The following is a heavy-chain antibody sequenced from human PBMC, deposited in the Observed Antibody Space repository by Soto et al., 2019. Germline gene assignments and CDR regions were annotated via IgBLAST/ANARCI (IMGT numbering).Heavy chain of an antibody. J-gene: IGHJ4*02. CDR3: ASAGTPIAY. D-gene: IGHD3-10*01. CDR2: ISAYNGNT. Sequence: QVQLVQSGAEVKKPGASVKVSCKASGYTFTNFGISWVRQAPGQGLEWMGWISAYNGNTNSAQNSQGRVTMTTDTSTSTASMELRSLRSAATAVYSCASAGTPIAYWGPRPLVTVSS. CDR1: GYTFTNFG. V-gene: IGHV1-18*01.